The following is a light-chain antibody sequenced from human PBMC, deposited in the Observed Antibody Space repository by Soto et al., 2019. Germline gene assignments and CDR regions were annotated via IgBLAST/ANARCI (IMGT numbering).Light chain of an antibody. V-gene: IGLV3-21*02. CDR3: QVWDSSSDHSV. CDR1: NIGGKS. Sequence: SYELTQPPSVSVAPGQTARITCGGNNIGGKSVHWYQQKPGQAPVLVVYDDSDRPSGIPDRFSGSKSGDTATLTISGVEAGDEADYSCQVWDSSSDHSVFGGGTKVTVL. CDR2: DDS. J-gene: IGLJ2*01.